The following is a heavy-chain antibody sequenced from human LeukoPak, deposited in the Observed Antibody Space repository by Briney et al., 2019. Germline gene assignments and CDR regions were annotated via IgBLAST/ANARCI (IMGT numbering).Heavy chain of an antibody. CDR1: GLTFSSYS. V-gene: IGHV3-21*01. J-gene: IGHJ4*02. Sequence: GGSLRLSCAASGLTFSSYSMNWVRQAPGKGLEWVSSISSSSSYIYYADSVKGRFTISRDNAKNSLYLQMNSLRAEDTAVYYCARAPRADFWSGYYFDYWGQGTLVTVSS. D-gene: IGHD3-3*01. CDR2: ISSSSSYI. CDR3: ARAPRADFWSGYYFDY.